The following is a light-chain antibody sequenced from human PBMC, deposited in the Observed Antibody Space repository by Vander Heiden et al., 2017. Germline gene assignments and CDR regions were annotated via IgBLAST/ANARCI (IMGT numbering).Light chain of an antibody. J-gene: IGKJ4*01. CDR1: QSISSY. V-gene: IGKV1-39*01. CDR3: QQSYSTLALT. CDR2: AAS. Sequence: DIQMTQSPSSLSASVGDRVTIPCRASQSISSYLNWYQQKPGKAPKLLIYAASSLQGGVPSRFSGSGSGTDFTLTISSLQPEDFATYYCQQSYSTLALTFGEGTKVEIK.